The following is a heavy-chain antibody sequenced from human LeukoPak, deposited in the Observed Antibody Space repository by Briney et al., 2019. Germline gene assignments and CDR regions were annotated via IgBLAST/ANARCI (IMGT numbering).Heavy chain of an antibody. D-gene: IGHD3-22*01. CDR1: GFSFSSYA. J-gene: IGHJ4*02. CDR2: IRYDGSKK. Sequence: PGGSLRLSCAASGFSFSSYAMYWVRQAPGKGLEWVAFIRYDGSKKYYGDSVKGRFTISRDNSKNTLYLQMNSLRAEDTAVYYCAKDQSHSFHGNGYSDYWGQGTLVTVSS. CDR3: AKDQSHSFHGNGYSDY. V-gene: IGHV3-30*02.